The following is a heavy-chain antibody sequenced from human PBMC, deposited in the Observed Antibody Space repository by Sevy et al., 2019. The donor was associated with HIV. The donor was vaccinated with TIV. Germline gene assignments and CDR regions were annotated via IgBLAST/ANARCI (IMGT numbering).Heavy chain of an antibody. V-gene: IGHV1-2*02. D-gene: IGHD2-21*01. Sequence: ASVKVSCKACGYTFTGDYIHWVRQASGQGLEWVGWIKPNNGDTKYARDFQGRVTMTRDTSINTAYMELSGLRSDDTAVYYCAKDPSIAGSSFYGLDVWGQGTAVTVSS. CDR3: AKDPSIAGSSFYGLDV. CDR2: IKPNNGDT. CDR1: GYTFTGDY. J-gene: IGHJ6*02.